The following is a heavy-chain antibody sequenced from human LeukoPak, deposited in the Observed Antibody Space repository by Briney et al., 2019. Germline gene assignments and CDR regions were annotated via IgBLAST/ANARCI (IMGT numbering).Heavy chain of an antibody. CDR1: GYTXTGYY. D-gene: IGHD3-22*01. CDR3: ARPYYYDSSGYSLDY. Sequence: ASVKVSCKASGYTXTGYYIHWVRQAPGQGLEWMGWINPNSGGTNYAQKFQGRVTMTGDTSISTAYMELRRLRSDDTAVYYCARPYYYDSSGYSLDYWGQGTLVTVSS. J-gene: IGHJ4*02. CDR2: INPNSGGT. V-gene: IGHV1-2*02.